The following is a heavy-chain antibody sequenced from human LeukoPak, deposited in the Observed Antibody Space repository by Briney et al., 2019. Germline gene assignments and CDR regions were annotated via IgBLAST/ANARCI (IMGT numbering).Heavy chain of an antibody. D-gene: IGHD3-9*01. J-gene: IGHJ6*02. CDR1: GGSISSYY. CDR2: IYYSGST. Sequence: SETLPLTCTVSGGSISSYYWSWIRQPPGKGLEWIGYIYYSGSTNYNPSLKSRVTISVDTSKNQFSLKLSSVTAADTAVYYCARITILSGDYYYYGMDVWGQGTTVTVSS. V-gene: IGHV4-59*08. CDR3: ARITILSGDYYYYGMDV.